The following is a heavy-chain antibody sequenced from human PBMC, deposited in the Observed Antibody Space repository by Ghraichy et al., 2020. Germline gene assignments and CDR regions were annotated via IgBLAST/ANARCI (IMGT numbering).Heavy chain of an antibody. Sequence: SCAASGFTFSSYAMSWVRQAPGKGLEWVSAISGSGGSTYYADSVKGRFTISRDNSKNTLYLQMNSLRAEDTAVYYCAKDVGDILTGYYPYWGQGTLVTVSS. V-gene: IGHV3-23*01. D-gene: IGHD3-9*01. CDR1: GFTFSSYA. J-gene: IGHJ4*02. CDR2: ISGSGGST. CDR3: AKDVGDILTGYYPY.